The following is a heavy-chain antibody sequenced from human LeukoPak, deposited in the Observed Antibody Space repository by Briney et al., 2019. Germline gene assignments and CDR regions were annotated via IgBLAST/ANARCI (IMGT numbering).Heavy chain of an antibody. CDR2: IKQDGSEK. D-gene: IGHD6-13*01. V-gene: IGHV3-7*03. J-gene: IGHJ6*02. Sequence: GGSLRLSCAASGFTFSSYWMSWVRQAPGKGLEWVANIKQDGSEKYYVDSVKGRFTISRDNAKNSLYLQMNSLRAEDTAVYYCARDSAAGTSFLYYYYYGMDVWGQGTTVTVSS. CDR3: ARDSAAGTSFLYYYYYGMDV. CDR1: GFTFSSYW.